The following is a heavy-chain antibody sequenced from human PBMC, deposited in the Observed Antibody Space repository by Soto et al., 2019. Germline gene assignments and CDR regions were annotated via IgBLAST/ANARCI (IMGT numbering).Heavy chain of an antibody. CDR3: ARTPPVWCSSASCPQPMFYYYMDV. J-gene: IGHJ6*03. V-gene: IGHV4-59*01. Sequence: SETLSLTCTVSGFSITSYYWSWIRQPPGKGLEWIGYIYYSGSTNHNPSLKSRVTISIDTSKNQFSLKLSPVTAADTAVYYCARTPPVWCSSASCPQPMFYYYMDVWGKGTTVTVSS. CDR2: IYYSGST. CDR1: GFSITSYY. D-gene: IGHD2-2*01.